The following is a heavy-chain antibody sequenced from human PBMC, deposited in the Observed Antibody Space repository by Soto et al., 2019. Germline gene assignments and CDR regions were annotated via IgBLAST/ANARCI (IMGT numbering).Heavy chain of an antibody. CDR2: ITGSGDYI. CDR3: ARSWRIVATTGTFWYFDL. CDR1: GFTFKSYA. J-gene: IGHJ2*01. D-gene: IGHD5-12*01. V-gene: IGHV3-21*01. Sequence: VWSLRLSCAASGFTFKSYAVSWVRQAPGKGLEWVSVITGSGDYIYYADSMKGRFTISRDNAKNSLYLQMNSLRAEDTAVYYCARSWRIVATTGTFWYFDLWGRGTLVTVSS.